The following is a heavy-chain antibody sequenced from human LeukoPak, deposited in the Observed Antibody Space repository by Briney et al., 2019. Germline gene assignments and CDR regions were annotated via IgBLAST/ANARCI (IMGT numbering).Heavy chain of an antibody. Sequence: GGSLRLSCSASGFTFSNYAMNWFRQAPGKGLEYVSVIGPNGGDAYYADSVKGRFTISRDNSKNTLYLQMSSLRAEDTAVYYCAKGRPTTLGYCGRSICADWYFDLWGRGTLLSVSS. CDR2: IGPNGGDA. V-gene: IGHV3-64D*06. CDR3: AKGRPTTLGYCGRSICADWYFDL. J-gene: IGHJ2*01. D-gene: IGHD2-2*01. CDR1: GFTFSNYA.